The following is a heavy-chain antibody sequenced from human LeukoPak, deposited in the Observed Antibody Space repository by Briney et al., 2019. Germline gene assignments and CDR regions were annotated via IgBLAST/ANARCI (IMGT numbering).Heavy chain of an antibody. D-gene: IGHD1-14*01. CDR1: GGSISSYY. Sequence: SETLSLTCTVSGGSISSYYWSWIRQPPGKGLEWIGYIYYSGSTDYNPSLKSRVIISVDTSKNQFSLQLSSVTAADTAVYFCARHSGIGYYYYGMDVWGQGTTVTVSS. J-gene: IGHJ6*02. CDR3: ARHSGIGYYYYGMDV. V-gene: IGHV4-59*08. CDR2: IYYSGST.